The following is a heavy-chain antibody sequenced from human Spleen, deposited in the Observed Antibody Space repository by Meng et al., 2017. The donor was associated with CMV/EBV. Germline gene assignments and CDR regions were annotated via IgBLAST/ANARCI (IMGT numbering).Heavy chain of an antibody. CDR1: GFTFSSYA. Sequence: GGSLRLSCAASGFTFSSYAMSWVRQAPGKGLEWVSVISASGGSTYYADSVKGRFTISRDNSKDTLYLQVNSLRAEDTALYYCARGLFWSAYYVFDYWGPGTLVTVSS. D-gene: IGHD3-3*01. CDR3: ARGLFWSAYYVFDY. CDR2: ISASGGST. J-gene: IGHJ4*02. V-gene: IGHV3-23*01.